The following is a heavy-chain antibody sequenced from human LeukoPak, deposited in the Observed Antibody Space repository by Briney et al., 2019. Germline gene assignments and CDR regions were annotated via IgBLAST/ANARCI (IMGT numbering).Heavy chain of an antibody. Sequence: GGSLRLSCAASDFTVSTNYMTWVRQAPGKGLEWVSIIYSGGSAFCADSVWGRFTISRDNSKKTLYLQMNRLRADDTAVYYCARAGDHYYGLDVWGQGTTVTVSS. J-gene: IGHJ6*02. D-gene: IGHD5-24*01. CDR3: ARAGDHYYGLDV. CDR1: DFTVSTNY. CDR2: IYSGGSA. V-gene: IGHV3-66*01.